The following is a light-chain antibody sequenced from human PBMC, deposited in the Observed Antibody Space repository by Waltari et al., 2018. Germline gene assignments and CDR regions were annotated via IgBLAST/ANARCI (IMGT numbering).Light chain of an antibody. CDR3: QQYFDIQWT. Sequence: EIVMTQSPATLSVSPGERAILSCRASQSVSSNLAWDQQKPGQAPRLLVYGASTRAAGIPARFSGSGSDTEFTLTINTLQSEDFAVYYCQQYFDIQWTFGQGTKVEIK. CDR1: QSVSSN. V-gene: IGKV3-15*01. J-gene: IGKJ1*01. CDR2: GAS.